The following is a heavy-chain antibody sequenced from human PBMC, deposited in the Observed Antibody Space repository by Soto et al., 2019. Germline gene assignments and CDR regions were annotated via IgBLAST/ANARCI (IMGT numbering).Heavy chain of an antibody. J-gene: IGHJ6*03. CDR3: AASRYYHMDV. D-gene: IGHD3-9*01. CDR1: SGSISSRNW. CDR2: MFQSGSS. Sequence: QVQLQESGPGLVKPSGTLSLTCAVSSGSISSRNWWSWVRQPPGKGLEWIGEMFQSGSSNYNPSLKSRVTISVDQSKTQFSLRLSSVTAADTAVYYCAASRYYHMDVWGKGTTVTVSS. V-gene: IGHV4-4*02.